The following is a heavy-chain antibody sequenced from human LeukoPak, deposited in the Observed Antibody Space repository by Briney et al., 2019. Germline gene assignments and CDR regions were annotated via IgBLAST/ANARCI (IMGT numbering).Heavy chain of an antibody. CDR2: ISGDGGST. CDR1: GFTFDDYA. CDR3: ARQRGHCSSTSCAYFSYYMDV. Sequence: GGSLRLSCAASGFTFDDYAMHWVRQAPGKGLEWVSLISGDGGSTYYADSVKGRFTISRDNSKNSLYLQMNSLRAEDTAVYYCARQRGHCSSTSCAYFSYYMDVWGKGTTVTVSS. D-gene: IGHD2-2*01. V-gene: IGHV3-43*02. J-gene: IGHJ6*03.